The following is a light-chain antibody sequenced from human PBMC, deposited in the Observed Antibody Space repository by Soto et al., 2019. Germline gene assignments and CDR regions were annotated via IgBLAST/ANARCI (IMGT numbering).Light chain of an antibody. J-gene: IGLJ2*01. Sequence: QSALTQPASVSGSPGQSITISCTGTSSDIGAYNYVSWYQQHPGKAPKLMIFDVSDRPSGVSNRFSGSKSGNTASLTISGFQPEDEASYFCSSYTSSLIPVFGGGTKLTVL. CDR2: DVS. CDR1: SSDIGAYNY. V-gene: IGLV2-14*03. CDR3: SSYTSSLIPV.